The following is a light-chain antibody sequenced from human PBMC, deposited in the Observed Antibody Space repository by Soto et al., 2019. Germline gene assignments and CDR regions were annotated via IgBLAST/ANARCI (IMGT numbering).Light chain of an antibody. CDR1: SSDVGGYNY. Sequence: QSALTQPRSVSGSPGQSVTISCTGTSSDVGGYNYVSWYQQHPGKAPKLMIYDVSKRPSGVPDRFAGSKSGNKASLTIYGRQAEDEADYYCCSYAGSYTVVFGGGTKVTVL. CDR3: CSYAGSYTVV. CDR2: DVS. J-gene: IGLJ2*01. V-gene: IGLV2-11*01.